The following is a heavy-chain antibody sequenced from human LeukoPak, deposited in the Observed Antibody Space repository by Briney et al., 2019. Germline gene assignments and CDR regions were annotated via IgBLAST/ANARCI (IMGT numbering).Heavy chain of an antibody. D-gene: IGHD5-12*01. CDR2: IKSKTDGGTT. CDR3: TTSLGYDGYY. CDR1: GFTFSSYA. J-gene: IGHJ4*02. V-gene: IGHV3-15*01. Sequence: GESLRLSCAASGFTFSSYAMSWVRQAPGKGLEWVGRIKSKTDGGTTDYAAPVKGRFTISRDDSKNTLYLQMNSLKTEDTAVYYCTTSLGYDGYYWGQGTLVTVSS.